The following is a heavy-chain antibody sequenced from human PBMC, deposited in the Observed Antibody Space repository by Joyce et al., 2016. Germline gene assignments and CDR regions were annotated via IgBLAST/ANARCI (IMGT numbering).Heavy chain of an antibody. CDR3: ARVGGGVYDFWSGFFDY. D-gene: IGHD3-3*01. CDR2: INPSGGST. CDR1: GYSFTTHY. J-gene: IGHJ4*02. V-gene: IGHV1-46*01. Sequence: QVQLVQSGAEVKKTGASVRVSCKASGYSFTTHYIHWMRQAPGQGLEWMGIINPSGGSTNSAQKFQGRCTMTRDTSTSTVYLELTSRRSEDTAVYYCARVGGGVYDFWSGFFDYWGQGTLVTVSS.